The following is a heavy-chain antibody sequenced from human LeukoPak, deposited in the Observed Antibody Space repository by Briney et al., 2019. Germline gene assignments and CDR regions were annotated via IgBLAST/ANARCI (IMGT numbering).Heavy chain of an antibody. J-gene: IGHJ3*02. V-gene: IGHV3-30*18. CDR1: GFTFDTYG. CDR3: AKDRGDYYDSSGYYSGGFDI. CDR2: ILYDGNNK. Sequence: GRSLRLSCAASGFTFDTYGMHWVRQAPGKGLEWMAVILYDGNNKYYADSVKGRFTISRDNSKNTLYLQMNSLRAEDTAVYYCAKDRGDYYDSSGYYSGGFDIWGQGTMVTVSS. D-gene: IGHD3-22*01.